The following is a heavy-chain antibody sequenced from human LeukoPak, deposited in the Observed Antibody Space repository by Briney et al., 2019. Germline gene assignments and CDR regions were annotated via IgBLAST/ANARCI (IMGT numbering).Heavy chain of an antibody. CDR3: AKDAESTYYYDSSDLGGFDY. Sequence: PGGSLRLSCAASGFIFHDYSMHWVRQAPGKGLEWVAFIRYDGSNKYYADSVKGRFTISRDNSKNTLYLQMNSLRAEDTAVYYCAKDAESTYYYDSSDLGGFDYWGQGTLVTVSS. V-gene: IGHV3-30*02. CDR2: IRYDGSNK. J-gene: IGHJ4*02. CDR1: GFIFHDYS. D-gene: IGHD3-22*01.